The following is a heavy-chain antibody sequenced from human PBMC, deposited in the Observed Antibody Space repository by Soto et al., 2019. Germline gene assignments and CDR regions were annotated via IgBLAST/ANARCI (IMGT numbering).Heavy chain of an antibody. CDR2: ISASGGST. J-gene: IGHJ4*02. CDR3: ATPGIVTGRYFFHD. CDR1: GFTSSSCA. D-gene: IGHD1-26*01. V-gene: IGHV3-23*01. Sequence: EVQLLDSGGGLVQPGGSLRLSCVASGFTSSSCAMRWVRQAPGKGLEWVSGISASGGSTYYADSVKGRFTISRDNSKNALYLKIKSLRAEDTAVYYCATPGIVTGRYFFHDWRQVTLVTVSS.